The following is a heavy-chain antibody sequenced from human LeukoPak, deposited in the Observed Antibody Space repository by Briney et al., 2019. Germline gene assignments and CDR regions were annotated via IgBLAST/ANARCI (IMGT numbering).Heavy chain of an antibody. CDR3: AGPPQAGPFDY. D-gene: IGHD6-19*01. Sequence: GGSLRLSCAASGFIFSNYWMTWVRQAPGKGLECVANIKQDGSKTSYVDSVKGRFTISRDNAKNSLYLQMNSLRAEDTAVYYCAGPPQAGPFDYWGQGILVTVSS. CDR1: GFIFSNYW. J-gene: IGHJ4*02. CDR2: IKQDGSKT. V-gene: IGHV3-7*01.